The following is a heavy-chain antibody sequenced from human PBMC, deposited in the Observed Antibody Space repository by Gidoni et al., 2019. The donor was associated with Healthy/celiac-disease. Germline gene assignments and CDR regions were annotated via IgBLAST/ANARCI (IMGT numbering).Heavy chain of an antibody. CDR2: INHSGST. V-gene: IGHV4-34*01. CDR1: GGSFSGYY. J-gene: IGHJ3*02. D-gene: IGHD3-10*01. CDR3: ARSYGSGSYYNPDAFDI. Sequence: VQLQQWGAGLLKPSETLSLTCAVYGGSFSGYYWNWIRQPPGKGLEWIGEINHSGSTNYNPSLKSRVTISVVTSKKQFSLKLSSVTAADTAMYHCARSYGSGSYYNPDAFDIWGQGTMVTVSS.